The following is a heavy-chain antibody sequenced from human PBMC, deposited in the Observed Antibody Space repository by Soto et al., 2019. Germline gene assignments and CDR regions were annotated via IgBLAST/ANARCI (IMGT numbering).Heavy chain of an antibody. Sequence: QVQLVQAGAEVKKPGSSVKVSCKASGGTFSSYTISWVRQAPGQGLEWMGRIIPILGMANYAQNFQGRVRITADKSTSTAYMELSSLRSEDTAVYYCARGVSGGNPTDYWGQGTLVTVSS. J-gene: IGHJ4*02. D-gene: IGHD2-15*01. CDR3: ARGVSGGNPTDY. CDR2: IIPILGMA. CDR1: GGTFSSYT. V-gene: IGHV1-69*02.